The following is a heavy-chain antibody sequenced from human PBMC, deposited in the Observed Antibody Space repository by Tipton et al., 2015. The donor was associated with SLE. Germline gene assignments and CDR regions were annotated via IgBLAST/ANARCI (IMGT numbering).Heavy chain of an antibody. Sequence: SLRLSCAASGFTFTTYAMHWVRQAPGKGLEWVVVISYDGSNKYYADSVKGRFSISRDNSKSTLYLQMNSLRAEDTAVYYCARVLGSFFVMDVWGQGTTVTVSS. V-gene: IGHV3-30*04. D-gene: IGHD2/OR15-2a*01. CDR1: GFTFTTYA. CDR3: ARVLGSFFVMDV. J-gene: IGHJ6*02. CDR2: ISYDGSNK.